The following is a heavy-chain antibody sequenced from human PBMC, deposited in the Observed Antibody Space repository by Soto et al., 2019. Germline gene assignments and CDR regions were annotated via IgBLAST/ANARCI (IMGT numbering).Heavy chain of an antibody. V-gene: IGHV3-23*01. D-gene: IGHD6-13*01. J-gene: IGHJ6*03. CDR3: AKDGRSSSWYAPDVYYYYMDV. CDR2: ISGSGGST. CDR1: GFTFSSYA. Sequence: EVQLLESGGGLVQPGGSLRLSCAASGFTFSSYAMSWARQAPGKGLEWVSAISGSGGSTYYADSVKGRFTISRDNSKNTLYLQMNSLRAEDTAVYYCAKDGRSSSWYAPDVYYYYMDVWGKGTTVTVSS.